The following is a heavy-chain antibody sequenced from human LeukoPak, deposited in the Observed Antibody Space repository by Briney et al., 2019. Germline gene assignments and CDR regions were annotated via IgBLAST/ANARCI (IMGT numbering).Heavy chain of an antibody. J-gene: IGHJ6*03. CDR1: GLTFSNYW. V-gene: IGHV3-7*01. D-gene: IGHD6-6*01. CDR3: ARDISSSYYYYMDV. Sequence: GGSLRLSCAASGLTFSNYWMTWVRQAPGKGLEWVANVNQDGSNKFYVDSVKGRFTVSRDNAKNSLYLQMNNLRAEDTAVYYCARDISSSYYYYMDVWGKGTTVTVSS. CDR2: VNQDGSNK.